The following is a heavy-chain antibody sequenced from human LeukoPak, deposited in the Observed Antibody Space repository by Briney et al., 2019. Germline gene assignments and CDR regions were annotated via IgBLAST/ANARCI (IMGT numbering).Heavy chain of an antibody. D-gene: IGHD4-23*01. V-gene: IGHV3-53*01. CDR1: GFTVCSKY. CDR3: ASMDGNHTPFDF. CDR2: IYSGGST. J-gene: IGHJ4*03. Sequence: GGSLSLSCAPSGFTVCSKYMSRVRQAPGKGLEWVSVIYSGGSTYYADSVKGRFTISRGNSKNTLYLQMNSLRAEDTAVYYCASMDGNHTPFDFWGQGTLVTVSS.